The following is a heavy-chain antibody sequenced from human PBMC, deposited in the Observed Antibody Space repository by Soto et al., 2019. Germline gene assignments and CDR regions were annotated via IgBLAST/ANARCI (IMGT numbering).Heavy chain of an antibody. V-gene: IGHV4-39*07. CDR2: IYYSGST. J-gene: IGHJ4*02. CDR3: AKGDTNMVPDF. Sequence: SETLSLTCTVSGGSISSSSYYWGWIRQPPGKGLEWIGSIYYSGSTYYNPSLKSRVTISVDTSKNQFSLKLSSATAADTAVYYCAKGDTNMVPDFWGQGSLVTVSS. D-gene: IGHD5-18*01. CDR1: GGSISSSSYY.